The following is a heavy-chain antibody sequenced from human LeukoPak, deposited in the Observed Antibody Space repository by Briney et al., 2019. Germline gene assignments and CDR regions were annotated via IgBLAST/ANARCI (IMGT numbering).Heavy chain of an antibody. V-gene: IGHV1-2*02. J-gene: IGHJ4*02. Sequence: ASVKVSCKASGYTFTSYDINWVRQATGQGLEWMGWINPNSGGTNSAQKFQGRVTMTRDTSISTAYMELSRLISDDTAVYYCARDRYYGSGSSDYWGQGTLVTVSS. CDR1: GYTFTSYD. CDR3: ARDRYYGSGSSDY. CDR2: INPNSGGT. D-gene: IGHD3-10*01.